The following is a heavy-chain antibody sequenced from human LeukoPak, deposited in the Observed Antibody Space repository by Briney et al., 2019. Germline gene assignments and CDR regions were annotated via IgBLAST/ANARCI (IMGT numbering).Heavy chain of an antibody. CDR3: SRLDADYYYYYMDV. CDR1: GGSFSGYY. J-gene: IGHJ6*03. CDR2: INHSGST. Sequence: SETLSLTCAVYGGSFSGYYWSWIRRPTGKGLEWIGEINHSGSTNYNPSLKSRVTISVNTSKNQFSLKLSSVTAADTAVYYWSRLDADYYYYYMDVWGKGTTVTISS. V-gene: IGHV4-34*01. D-gene: IGHD2-2*01.